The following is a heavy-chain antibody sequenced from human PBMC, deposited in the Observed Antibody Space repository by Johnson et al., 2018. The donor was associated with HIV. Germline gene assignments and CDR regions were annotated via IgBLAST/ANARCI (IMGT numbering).Heavy chain of an antibody. J-gene: IGHJ3*02. CDR1: GFTFSSYG. Sequence: VQLVESGGGVVQPGKSLRLSCVASGFTFSSYGMHWVRQAPGKGLQWVAVIWYDGSNKYYADSVKGRFTISRDNAKNSLYLQRNSLRAEDTAVYYCASYSSSDAFDIWGQGTMVTVSS. D-gene: IGHD6-6*01. CDR3: ASYSSSDAFDI. CDR2: IWYDGSNK. V-gene: IGHV3-33*03.